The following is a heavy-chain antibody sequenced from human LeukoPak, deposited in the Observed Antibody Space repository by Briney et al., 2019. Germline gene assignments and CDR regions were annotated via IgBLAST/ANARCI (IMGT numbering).Heavy chain of an antibody. CDR2: ISSSGGST. D-gene: IGHD1-20*01. V-gene: IGHV3-23*01. J-gene: IGHJ4*02. Sequence: RGSLRLSCTASGFTFSSYGMSWVRQAPGKGLEWVSVISSSGGSTYYADSVKGRLTISRDNSKNTLYLQMNSLRAEDTAVYYCAKGAWYNWNHYFDYWGQGTLVTVSS. CDR1: GFTFSSYG. CDR3: AKGAWYNWNHYFDY.